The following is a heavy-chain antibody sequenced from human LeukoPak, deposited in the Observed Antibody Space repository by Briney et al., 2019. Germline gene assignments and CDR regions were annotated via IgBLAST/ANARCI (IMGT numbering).Heavy chain of an antibody. CDR2: IRYDGSNK. J-gene: IGHJ6*03. CDR1: GFTFSSYW. CDR3: AKDDVHGSYYYYYMDV. Sequence: TGGSLRLSCAASGFTFSSYWMSWVRQAPGKGLEWVAFIRYDGSNKYYADSVKGRFTISRDNSKNTLYLQMNSLRAEDTAVYYCAKDDVHGSYYYYYMDVWGKGTTVTVSS. D-gene: IGHD1-14*01. V-gene: IGHV3-30*02.